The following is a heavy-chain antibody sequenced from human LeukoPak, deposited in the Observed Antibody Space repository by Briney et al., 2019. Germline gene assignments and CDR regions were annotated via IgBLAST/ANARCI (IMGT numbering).Heavy chain of an antibody. CDR3: ARVPDDYGDYYFDY. V-gene: IGHV4-39*07. J-gene: IGHJ4*02. Sequence: PSGTLSLTCTVSGGSISSSNYYWGWIRQPPGKGLEWLGIIYYSGSTYYNPSLKSRVTISVDTSKNQFSLELSSVTAADTAVYYCARVPDDYGDYYFDYWGQGTLVTVSS. D-gene: IGHD4-17*01. CDR1: GGSISSSNYY. CDR2: IYYSGST.